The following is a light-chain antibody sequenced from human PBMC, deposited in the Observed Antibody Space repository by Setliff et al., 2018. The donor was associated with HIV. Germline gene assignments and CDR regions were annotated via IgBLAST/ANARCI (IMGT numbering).Light chain of an antibody. CDR2: GNN. CDR3: AAWDDSLNDYV. V-gene: IGLV1-40*01. Sequence: QSVLTQPPSVSGAPGQRVTISCTGSRSNIGAGYDVHWYQQLPGSAPKLLIYGNNNRPSGVPDRFSGSKSGTSASLAISGLQSEDEAAYFCAAWDDSLNDYVFGTGTKVTV. CDR1: RSNIGAGYD. J-gene: IGLJ1*01.